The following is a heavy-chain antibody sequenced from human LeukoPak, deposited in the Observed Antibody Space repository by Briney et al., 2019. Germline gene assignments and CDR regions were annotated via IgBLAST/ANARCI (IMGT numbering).Heavy chain of an antibody. J-gene: IGHJ5*02. CDR3: ARVAARLNWFDP. CDR2: INSDGSST. D-gene: IGHD6-6*01. V-gene: IGHV3-74*01. Sequence: GGSLRLSCAASGFTFSSYWMHWVRQAPGKGLVWVSRINSDGSSTSYADSVKGRFTISRDNAKNTLYLQMNSLRAEDTAVYYCARVAARLNWFDPWGQGTLVTVSS. CDR1: GFTFSSYW.